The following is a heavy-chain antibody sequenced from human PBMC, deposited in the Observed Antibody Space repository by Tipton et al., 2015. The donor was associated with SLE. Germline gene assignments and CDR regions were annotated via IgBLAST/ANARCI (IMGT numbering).Heavy chain of an antibody. J-gene: IGHJ6*02. CDR1: GGSLCSNSYY. CDR2: IYHTGDT. D-gene: IGHD7-27*01. Sequence: TLSLTCTVSGGSLCSNSYYWGWIRQPPGKGLEWIGSIYHTGDTYYNPSLKSRVTISVDRSKNQFSLRLSSVTAADTAVYYCARVRLGFYYYYGMDVWGQGTTVTVSS. CDR3: ARVRLGFYYYYGMDV. V-gene: IGHV4-39*07.